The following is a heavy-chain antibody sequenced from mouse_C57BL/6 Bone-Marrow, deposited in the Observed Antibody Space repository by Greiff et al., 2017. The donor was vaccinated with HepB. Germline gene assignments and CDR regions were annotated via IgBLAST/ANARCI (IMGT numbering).Heavy chain of an antibody. V-gene: IGHV2-4*01. CDR1: GFSFTSYG. Sequence: QVQLQQSGPGLVQPSQSLSITCTVSGFSFTSYGVHWVRQPPGKGLEWLGVIWSGGSTDYNAAFISRLSISTDNSKSQVFFKMTSLQADDTALYYCAKKGTTTNWYFDVWGTGTTVTVSS. J-gene: IGHJ1*03. D-gene: IGHD1-1*01. CDR3: AKKGTTTNWYFDV. CDR2: IWSGGST.